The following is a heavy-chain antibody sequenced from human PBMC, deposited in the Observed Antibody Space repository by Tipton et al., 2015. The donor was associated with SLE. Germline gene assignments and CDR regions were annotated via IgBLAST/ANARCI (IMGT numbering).Heavy chain of an antibody. V-gene: IGHV1-3*01. J-gene: IGHJ3*02. D-gene: IGHD4-17*01. Sequence: QLVQSGAEVKKPGASVKVSCKASGYTFTSYAMHWVRQAPGQRLEWMGWINAGNGNTKYSQKFQGRVTITRDTSASTAYMELSSLRSEDTAVYYCEGRAPRVGADVFDIWGQGAMVTFSS. CDR1: GYTFTSYA. CDR3: EGRAPRVGADVFDI. CDR2: INAGNGNT.